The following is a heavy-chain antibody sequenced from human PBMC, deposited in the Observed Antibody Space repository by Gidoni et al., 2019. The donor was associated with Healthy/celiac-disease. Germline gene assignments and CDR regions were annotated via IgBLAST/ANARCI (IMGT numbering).Heavy chain of an antibody. V-gene: IGHV4-39*01. J-gene: IGHJ4*02. CDR2: IYYSGST. CDR3: ARQLQTTGVYYFDY. Sequence: QLQLQESGPGLVKPSEPLSLTCTVSGGSIISSSYYWGWIRQPPGKGLEWIGSIYYSGSTYYNPSLKSRVTISVDTSKNQCSLKLSSVTAADTAVYYCARQLQTTGVYYFDYWGQGTLVTVSS. D-gene: IGHD1-1*01. CDR1: GGSIISSSYY.